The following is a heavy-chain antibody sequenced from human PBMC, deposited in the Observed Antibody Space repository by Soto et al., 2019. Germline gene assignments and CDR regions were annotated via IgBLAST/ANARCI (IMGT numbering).Heavy chain of an antibody. V-gene: IGHV5-51*01. CDR1: GYSFTTYW. CDR3: ARQELGVGPVH. D-gene: IGHD3-16*01. J-gene: IGHJ4*02. Sequence: GESLKISCXGSGYSFTTYWIGWVRQMPGKGLEWMGIIYPGDSDIRYSPSFQGQVTISADKSITTAYLQWSSLKASDTAMYYCARQELGVGPVHWGQGTVVTVSS. CDR2: IYPGDSDI.